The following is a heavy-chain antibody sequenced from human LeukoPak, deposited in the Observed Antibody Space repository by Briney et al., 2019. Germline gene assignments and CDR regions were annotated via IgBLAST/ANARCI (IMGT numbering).Heavy chain of an antibody. D-gene: IGHD4-23*01. CDR2: IGGGGVVT. Sequence: GGSLRLSCAASGFTVSSNEMNWVRQAPGKGLEWVSSIGGGGVVTVYAESVQGRFTVSRDNSKKMVYLQMNSLRAEDTAIYYCTKGGDSSGNPSFWGQGTLVIVSS. CDR1: GFTVSSNE. V-gene: IGHV3-23*01. J-gene: IGHJ4*02. CDR3: TKGGDSSGNPSF.